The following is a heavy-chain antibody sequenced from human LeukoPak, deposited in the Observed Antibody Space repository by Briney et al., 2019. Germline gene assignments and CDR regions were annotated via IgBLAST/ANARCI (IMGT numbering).Heavy chain of an antibody. J-gene: IGHJ4*02. D-gene: IGHD2-8*01. CDR1: GGSITSDDYY. CDR3: ARLSIDASCLDY. Sequence: SETLSLTCTVSGGSITSDDYYWSWIRRPAWKGLEWIGRTSSSGSTDYNPSLKRRVTISLDTSKNNFSLKLSSVTAADTAVYYCARLSIDASCLDYWGQGTLVTVSS. CDR2: TSSSGST. V-gene: IGHV4-61*02.